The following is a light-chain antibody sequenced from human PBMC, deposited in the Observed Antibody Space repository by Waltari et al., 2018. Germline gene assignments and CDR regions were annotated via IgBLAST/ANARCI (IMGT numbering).Light chain of an antibody. CDR2: KIA. CDR1: QSLVHSDGNTD. CDR3: MQATQFPLT. V-gene: IGKV2-24*01. J-gene: IGKJ1*01. Sequence: DIVMTQTTLSSPVTLGQPASISCRSSQSLVHSDGNTDLSWLQQRPGQPHRLRIYKIANRCSGVPDRFSGSGAGTDFTLKISRVEAEDVGVYYCMQATQFPLTFGQGTKVEIK.